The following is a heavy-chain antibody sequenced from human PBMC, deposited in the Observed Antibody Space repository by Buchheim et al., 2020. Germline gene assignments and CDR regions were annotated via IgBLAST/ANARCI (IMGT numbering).Heavy chain of an antibody. CDR2: ISGSGGTT. J-gene: IGHJ6*02. D-gene: IGHD2-15*01. CDR3: AKDLRYCSGGTCHAYYYGMDV. Sequence: EVQLLESGGGLVQPGGSLRLSCAASGFTFYTYAMNWVRQAPGRGLEWISAISGSGGTTYRADSVKGRFTVSRDNSKNTLYLQMNSLRAEDTAIYYCAKDLRYCSGGTCHAYYYGMDVWGQGTT. CDR1: GFTFYTYA. V-gene: IGHV3-23*01.